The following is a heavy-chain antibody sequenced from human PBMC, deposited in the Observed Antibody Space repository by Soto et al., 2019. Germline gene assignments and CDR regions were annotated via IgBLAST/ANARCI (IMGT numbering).Heavy chain of an antibody. J-gene: IGHJ4*02. D-gene: IGHD6-13*01. Sequence: QVFLQESGPALVKPSETLSLTCTISGASLSSHFYSWARQPPGKPMESIGYIYKSGSTDSSPSLRGRVTISLDWSRNQFSLTLTSLNVEDTAVYHCAGDKNSIMWYKYWGPGDQVTVSS. CDR2: IYKSGST. CDR3: AGDKNSIMWYKY. CDR1: GASLSSHF. V-gene: IGHV4-59*11.